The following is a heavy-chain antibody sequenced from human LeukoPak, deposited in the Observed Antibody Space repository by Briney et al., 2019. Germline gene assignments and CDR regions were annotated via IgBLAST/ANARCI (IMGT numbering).Heavy chain of an antibody. CDR2: ISGSGGST. CDR3: AKGKVYSSGYYFDY. Sequence: GGSLTLSCAASGFSFSSYAMSWVRQAPGKWLEWVSAISGSGGSTYYADSVKGRFTISRDNSKNTLYLQMNSLRDEDTAVYYCAKGKVYSSGYYFDYWGQGTLVTVSS. J-gene: IGHJ4*02. CDR1: GFSFSSYA. V-gene: IGHV3-23*01. D-gene: IGHD6-25*01.